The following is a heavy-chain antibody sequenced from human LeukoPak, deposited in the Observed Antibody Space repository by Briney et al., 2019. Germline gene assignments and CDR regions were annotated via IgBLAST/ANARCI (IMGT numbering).Heavy chain of an antibody. J-gene: IGHJ4*02. D-gene: IGHD1-26*01. CDR2: IIPIFGTA. Sequence: GASVKVSCKASGGTFSSYAISWVRQAPGQGPEWMGRIIPIFGTANYAQKFQGRVTITTDESTSTAYMELSSLRSEDTAVYYCARDTDNVIVGAYKLDYWGQGTLVTVSS. V-gene: IGHV1-69*05. CDR3: ARDTDNVIVGAYKLDY. CDR1: GGTFSSYA.